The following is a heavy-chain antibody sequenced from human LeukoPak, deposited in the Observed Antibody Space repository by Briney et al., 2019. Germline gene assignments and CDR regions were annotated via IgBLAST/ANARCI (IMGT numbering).Heavy chain of an antibody. J-gene: IGHJ4*02. CDR3: ARDNAGSGWFY. CDR1: GFTFSSYS. V-gene: IGHV3-48*04. D-gene: IGHD6-19*01. Sequence: GGSLRLSCAASGFTFSSYSMNWVRQAPGKGLEWVSYISSSSSVIYYADSVKGRFTISRDNAKNSLYLQMNSLRVEDTAVYYCARDNAGSGWFYWGQGTLVTVSS. CDR2: ISSSSSVI.